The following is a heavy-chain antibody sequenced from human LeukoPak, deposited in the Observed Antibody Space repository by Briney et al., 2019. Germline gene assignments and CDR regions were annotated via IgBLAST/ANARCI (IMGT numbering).Heavy chain of an antibody. Sequence: PGGTLRLSCAASGLTFSIYTMNWAPHPPGKGLEWVSSLSSSSSYIYYAGSVTGRFTISRDNAKNSLYLQMNSLRAEDTAVHYCARDSGYYGYYLDVWGKGTTVTISS. CDR3: ARDSGYYGYYLDV. V-gene: IGHV3-21*01. D-gene: IGHD3-10*01. J-gene: IGHJ6*03. CDR2: LSSSSSYI. CDR1: GLTFSIYT.